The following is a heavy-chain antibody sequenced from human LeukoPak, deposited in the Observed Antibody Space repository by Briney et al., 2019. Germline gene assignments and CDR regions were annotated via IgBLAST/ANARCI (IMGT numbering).Heavy chain of an antibody. CDR1: GFTFGDYA. CDR3: TRPKRDGCIPAVGD. V-gene: IGHV3-49*03. CDR2: IRSKAYGGTT. J-gene: IGHJ4*02. D-gene: IGHD5-24*01. Sequence: GGSLRLSCTASGFTFGDYAMSWFRQAPGKGLEWVGFIRSKAYGGTTEYAASVKGRFTISRDDSKSIAYLQMNSLKTEDTAVYYCTRPKRDGCIPAVGDWGQGTLVTVSS.